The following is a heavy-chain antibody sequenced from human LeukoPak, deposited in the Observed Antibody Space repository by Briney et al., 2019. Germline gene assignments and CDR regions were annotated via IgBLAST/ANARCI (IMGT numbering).Heavy chain of an antibody. Sequence: GGSLRLSCAASGFTFSTYEMNWVRQAPGKGLEWVSYISSSGSTIYYADSVKGRFTISRDNAKNSLYLQMNSLRAEDTAVYYCARETPDSSGWDWGQGTLVTVSS. CDR3: ARETPDSSGWD. CDR2: ISSSGSTI. J-gene: IGHJ4*02. V-gene: IGHV3-48*03. CDR1: GFTFSTYE. D-gene: IGHD6-19*01.